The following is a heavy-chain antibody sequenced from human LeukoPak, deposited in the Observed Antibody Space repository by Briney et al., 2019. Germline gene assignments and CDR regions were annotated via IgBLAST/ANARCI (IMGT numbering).Heavy chain of an antibody. V-gene: IGHV4-59*01. CDR2: THYSGGIT. Sequence: PSETLSLTCTVSGGSISSYYWSWIRQPPGKGLEWIGYTHYSGGITYYNPSLKSRVTISVDTSKNQFSLKLSSVTAADTAVHYCARGDFGRDAFDIWGQGTMVTVSS. J-gene: IGHJ3*02. D-gene: IGHD3-10*01. CDR1: GGSISSYY. CDR3: ARGDFGRDAFDI.